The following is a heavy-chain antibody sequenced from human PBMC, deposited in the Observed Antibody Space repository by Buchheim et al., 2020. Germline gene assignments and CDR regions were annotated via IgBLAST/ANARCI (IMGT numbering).Heavy chain of an antibody. CDR3: ARAHYYDVTGYYSYDFDY. V-gene: IGHV4-61*01. Sequence: QVQLQESGPGLVKPSETLSVTCTVSGGSVTSGNFYWSWIRQPPGKGLEWIGYIYSSGSTNYHPSLKSRVSISVDTSKNPFSLKLNSVTAADSAVYYCARAHYYDVTGYYSYDFDYWGQGT. J-gene: IGHJ4*02. CDR2: IYSSGST. CDR1: GGSVTSGNFY. D-gene: IGHD3-22*01.